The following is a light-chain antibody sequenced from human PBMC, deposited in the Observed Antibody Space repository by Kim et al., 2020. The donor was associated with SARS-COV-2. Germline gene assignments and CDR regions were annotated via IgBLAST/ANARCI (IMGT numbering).Light chain of an antibody. CDR2: MVS. J-gene: IGKJ3*01. CDR3: MKVTHWPFT. Sequence: PASVSCRSTQSRQYSDVKIFLNWFNRRPGQSPRRPILMVSIRDAGVPHRLGGGGSGTDFPLQIRGVKPENVEVFYCMKVTHWPFTFGPGTKMDIK. CDR1: QSRQYSDVKIF. V-gene: IGKV2-30*01.